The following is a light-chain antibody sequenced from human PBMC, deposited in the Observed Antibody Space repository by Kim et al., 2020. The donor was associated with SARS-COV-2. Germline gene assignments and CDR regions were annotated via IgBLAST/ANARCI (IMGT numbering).Light chain of an antibody. CDR3: QQYGSSPYT. V-gene: IGKV3-20*01. J-gene: IGKJ2*01. CDR1: QRVGSYH. Sequence: LSPGEQATLSCRASQRVGSYHFVWYPQKPGQAPRLLIYGAFSRASGIPDRFSGSWSGTDFTLPISRLEPECFAVYYCQQYGSSPYTFGQGTKLEI. CDR2: GAF.